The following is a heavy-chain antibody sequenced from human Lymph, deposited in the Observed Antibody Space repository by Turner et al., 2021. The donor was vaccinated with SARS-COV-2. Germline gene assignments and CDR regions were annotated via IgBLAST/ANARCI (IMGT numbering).Heavy chain of an antibody. CDR3: ARDLGTYGMDV. Sequence: EVQLVEPGGGLIQPGGSLRLSCAASGIIVSRNYMNWGRQAPGKGLEWVSVIYSGGTTYYADSVKGRFTISRDNSKNTLYLQMNSLRVEDTAVYYCARDLGTYGMDVWGQGTTVTVSS. J-gene: IGHJ6*02. CDR2: IYSGGTT. V-gene: IGHV3-53*01. CDR1: GIIVSRNY. D-gene: IGHD6-13*01.